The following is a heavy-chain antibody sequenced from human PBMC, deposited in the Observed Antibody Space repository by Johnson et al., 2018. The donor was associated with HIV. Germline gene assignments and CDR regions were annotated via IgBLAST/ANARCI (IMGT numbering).Heavy chain of an antibody. CDR3: ATYYDNSGYTLWGNAFDI. D-gene: IGHD3-22*01. CDR2: ISYDGSNK. V-gene: IGHV3-30*03. Sequence: QVQLVESGGGVVQPGRSLRLSCAASGFTVSSNYMSWVRQAPGKGLEWVAVISYDGSNKYYADSVKGRFTISRDNSKNTLYLQMNSLRAEDTAVYYCATYYDNSGYTLWGNAFDIWGQGTMVTVSS. CDR1: GFTVSSNY. J-gene: IGHJ3*02.